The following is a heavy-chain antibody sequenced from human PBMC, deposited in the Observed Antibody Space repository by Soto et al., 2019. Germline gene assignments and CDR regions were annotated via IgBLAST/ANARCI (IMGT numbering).Heavy chain of an antibody. CDR1: GVLLSNASMG. V-gene: IGHV2-26*01. D-gene: IGHD5-12*01. CDR2: IFSNDEK. J-gene: IGHJ6*02. Sequence: SGPELGKATGRVRVSFSVGGVLLSNASMGVSWIRQPPGKALEWLAHIFSNDEKSYSTSLKSRLTISKDTSKSQVVLTMTNMDPVDTATYYCARSLSGYGYYYYYGMDVWGQGTTVTVSS. CDR3: ARSLSGYGYYYYYGMDV.